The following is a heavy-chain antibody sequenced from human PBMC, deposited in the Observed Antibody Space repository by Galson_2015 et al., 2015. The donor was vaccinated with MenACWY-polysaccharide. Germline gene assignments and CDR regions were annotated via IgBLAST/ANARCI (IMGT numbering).Heavy chain of an antibody. V-gene: IGHV3-11*01. Sequence: SLRLSCAASGFTFSDYYIHWIRQTPGKGLEWLAYTSGSGSVTYFADSAKGRFIISRDNAKNSLYLQMNSLRAEDTAVYFCARDSRGARSSYFDNWGQGIQVTVSS. CDR2: TSGSGSVT. J-gene: IGHJ4*02. CDR1: GFTFSDYY. CDR3: ARDSRGARSSYFDN. D-gene: IGHD3-10*01.